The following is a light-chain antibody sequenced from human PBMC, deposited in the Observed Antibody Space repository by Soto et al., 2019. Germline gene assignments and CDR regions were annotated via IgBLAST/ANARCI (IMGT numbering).Light chain of an antibody. Sequence: QSALTQPASVSGSPGQSITISCTGTSSDVGGYNYVSWYQHRPGKAPELIIYGVNNRPSGVSLRFSGSKSGNTASLTISGLQAEDEAGYYCTSYTTISTLVVFGGGTKLTVL. J-gene: IGLJ2*01. CDR2: GVN. CDR3: TSYTTISTLVV. V-gene: IGLV2-14*03. CDR1: SSDVGGYNY.